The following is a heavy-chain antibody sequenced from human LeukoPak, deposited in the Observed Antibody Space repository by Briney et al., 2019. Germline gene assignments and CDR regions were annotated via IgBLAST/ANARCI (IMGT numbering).Heavy chain of an antibody. D-gene: IGHD3-10*01. Sequence: GGSLRLSCAASGFTFSSYAMHWVRQAPGKGLEGVAVISYDGSNKYYADSVKGRFTTSRDNSKNTLYLQMNSLRAEDTAVYYCARDVGYFIVGELVSWFDPWGQGTLVTVSS. CDR3: ARDVGYFIVGELVSWFDP. CDR2: ISYDGSNK. CDR1: GFTFSSYA. J-gene: IGHJ5*02. V-gene: IGHV3-30-3*01.